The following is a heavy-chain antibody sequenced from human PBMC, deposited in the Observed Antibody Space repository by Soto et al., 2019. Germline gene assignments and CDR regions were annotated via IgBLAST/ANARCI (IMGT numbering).Heavy chain of an antibody. CDR3: ARRAARYYYHFCMDV. CDR1: GYTFTSYG. V-gene: IGHV1-18*01. J-gene: IGHJ6*02. D-gene: IGHD6-6*01. Sequence: GASVKVSCKASGYTFTSYGISWVRQAPGQGLEWMGWISAYNGNTNYAQKLQGRVTMTTDTYTRKAYMELRRLRSDDTAVYYRARRAARYYYHFCMDVWGQGTTVTVSS. CDR2: ISAYNGNT.